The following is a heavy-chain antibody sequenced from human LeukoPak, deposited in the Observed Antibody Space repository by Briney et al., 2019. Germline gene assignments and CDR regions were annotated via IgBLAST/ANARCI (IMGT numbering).Heavy chain of an antibody. J-gene: IGHJ3*02. D-gene: IGHD5-18*01. V-gene: IGHV4-39*07. CDR2: IYYSGST. CDR1: GGSISSSSYY. Sequence: SETLSLTCTVSGGSISSSSYYWGWIRQPPGKGLEWIGGIYYSGSTTYNPSLKSRVTISVDTSKNQFSLKLSSVTAADTAVYYCARGRSGYSYVHDAFDIWGQGTMVTVSS. CDR3: ARGRSGYSYVHDAFDI.